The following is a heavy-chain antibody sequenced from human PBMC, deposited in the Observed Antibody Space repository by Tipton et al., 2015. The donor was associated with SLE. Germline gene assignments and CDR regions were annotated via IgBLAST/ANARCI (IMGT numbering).Heavy chain of an antibody. V-gene: IGHV3-49*03. CDR1: GFTFGDYA. Sequence: RSLRLSCTASGFTFGDYAMSWFRQAPGKGLEWVGFIRSKAYGGTTEYAASVKGRFTISRDNAKNSLYLQMNSLRAEDTAVYYCARDRSPKGFDYWGQGTLVTVSS. CDR2: IRSKAYGGTT. J-gene: IGHJ4*02. CDR3: ARDRSPKGFDY.